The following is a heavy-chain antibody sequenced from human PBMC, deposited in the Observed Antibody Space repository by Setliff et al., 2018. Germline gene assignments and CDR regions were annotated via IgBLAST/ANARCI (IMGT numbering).Heavy chain of an antibody. Sequence: PSETLSLTCTVSGGSIRSSSYYWGWIRQPPGQGLEWIAYIYYSGITYYNPSLKSRVTISVDTSKNQFSLKLSSVTAADTAVYYCARLGGSSGFLGYYYYYYMDVWGKGTTVTVSS. V-gene: IGHV4-39*01. J-gene: IGHJ6*03. CDR2: IYYSGIT. D-gene: IGHD3-22*01. CDR1: GGSIRSSSYY. CDR3: ARLGGSSGFLGYYYYYYMDV.